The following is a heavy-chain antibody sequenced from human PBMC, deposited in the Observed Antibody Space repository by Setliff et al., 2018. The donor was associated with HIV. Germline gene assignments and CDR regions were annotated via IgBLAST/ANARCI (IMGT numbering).Heavy chain of an antibody. V-gene: IGHV1-69*13. CDR1: GDTFSSYG. D-gene: IGHD2-15*01. CDR2: IIPIFGTS. Sequence: SVKVSCKASGDTFSSYGFHWVRQAPRQGLEWMGDIIPIFGTSNYAQKFQGRVTITADESTSTAYNELSSLTSEDSAVYYCSRDRHCSRGICYEPNWFDPGGQGTLVTVSS. J-gene: IGHJ5*02. CDR3: SRDRHCSRGICYEPNWFDP.